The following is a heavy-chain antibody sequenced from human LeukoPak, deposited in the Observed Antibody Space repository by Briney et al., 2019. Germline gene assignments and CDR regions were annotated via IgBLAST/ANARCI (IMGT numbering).Heavy chain of an antibody. D-gene: IGHD1-26*01. J-gene: IGHJ4*02. CDR1: GFTFSSYG. CDR2: ISYDGSNK. CDR3: ARDHMGATAN. V-gene: IGHV3-30*03. Sequence: GRSLRLSCAASGFTFSSYGMHWVRQAPGKGLEWVAVISYDGSNKYYADSVKGRFTISRDNSKNTLYLQMNSLRAEDTAVYYCARDHMGATANWGQGTLVTVSS.